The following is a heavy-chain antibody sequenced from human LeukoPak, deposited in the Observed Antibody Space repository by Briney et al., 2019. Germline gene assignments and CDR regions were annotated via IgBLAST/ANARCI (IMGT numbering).Heavy chain of an antibody. V-gene: IGHV4-34*01. J-gene: IGHJ4*02. CDR2: INHSGST. CDR3: ARGLPPDY. CDR1: GGSFSGYY. Sequence: SETLSLTCAVYGGSFSGYYWSWIRQPPGKGLEWIGEINHSGSTNYNPSLKSRVTISVNTSKNQFSLKLSSVTAADTAVYYCARGLPPDYWGQGTLVTVSS.